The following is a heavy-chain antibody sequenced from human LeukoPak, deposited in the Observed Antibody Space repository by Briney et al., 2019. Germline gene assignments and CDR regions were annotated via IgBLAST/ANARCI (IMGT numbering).Heavy chain of an antibody. D-gene: IGHD1-26*01. Sequence: SATLSLTCTVSGGSISSYYWNWIRQPPGKGLEWIGYIYYSGVTNYNPSLKSRVTISVDTSKSQFSLKLSSVTAADTAVYYCARAGRWEGRPHAFDIWGQGTMVTVSS. CDR3: ARAGRWEGRPHAFDI. CDR2: IYYSGVT. CDR1: GGSISSYY. V-gene: IGHV4-59*01. J-gene: IGHJ3*02.